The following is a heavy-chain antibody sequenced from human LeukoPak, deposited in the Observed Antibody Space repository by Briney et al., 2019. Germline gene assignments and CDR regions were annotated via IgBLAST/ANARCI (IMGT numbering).Heavy chain of an antibody. V-gene: IGHV3-21*01. CDR3: ARGTYPDY. Sequence: GGSLRLSCAASGFSFSAYGMNWVRQAPGKGLEWVSCISRSGAYIYYADSVKGRFTISRDNAKNSLYLQMNSLRAEDTAVYYCARGTYPDYWGQGTLVTVSS. CDR1: GFSFSAYG. D-gene: IGHD1-1*01. CDR2: ISRSGAYI. J-gene: IGHJ4*02.